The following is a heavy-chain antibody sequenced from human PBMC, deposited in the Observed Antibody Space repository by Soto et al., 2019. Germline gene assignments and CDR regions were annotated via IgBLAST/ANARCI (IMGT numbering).Heavy chain of an antibody. D-gene: IGHD6-13*01. J-gene: IGHJ5*02. V-gene: IGHV3-23*01. CDR3: AKGYSSSWSPNWFDP. Sequence: EVQLLESGGGLVQPGGSLRLSCAASGFTFSSYAMSWVRQAPGKGLEWVSAISGSGGSTYYADSLKGRFTISRDNSKNTLYRQMTSLRAEDTAVYYCAKGYSSSWSPNWFDPWGQGTLVTVSS. CDR2: ISGSGGST. CDR1: GFTFSSYA.